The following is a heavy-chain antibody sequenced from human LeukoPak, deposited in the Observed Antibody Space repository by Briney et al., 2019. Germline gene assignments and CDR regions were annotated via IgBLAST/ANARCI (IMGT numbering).Heavy chain of an antibody. CDR3: ARRGYSGYDS. CDR1: GGSISSSSYY. Sequence: TSETLSLTCTVSGGSISSSSYYWGWIRQPPGKGLEWIGSIYYSGSTYYNPSLKSRVTISVDTSKNQFSLKLSSVTAADTAVYYCARRGYSGYDSWGQGTLVTVSS. V-gene: IGHV4-39*07. CDR2: IYYSGST. J-gene: IGHJ5*02. D-gene: IGHD5-12*01.